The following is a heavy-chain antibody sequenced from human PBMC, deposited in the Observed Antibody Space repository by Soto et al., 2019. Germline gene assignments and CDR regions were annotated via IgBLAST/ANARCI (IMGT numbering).Heavy chain of an antibody. CDR3: ARDNAEDYYGWGSYCLDH. CDR2: INPNSGDT. D-gene: IGHD3-10*01. V-gene: IGHV1-2*02. Sequence: QVQLVQSGAEVKKPGASVRVSCKASGYTFTDYYLHWVRQAPGQGLEWMGWINPNSGDTNYAQKFQGRVTMTRDTSINTAYMELSRLRSDDTAVYYCARDNAEDYYGWGSYCLDHWGQGTLLTVSS. J-gene: IGHJ4*02. CDR1: GYTFTDYY.